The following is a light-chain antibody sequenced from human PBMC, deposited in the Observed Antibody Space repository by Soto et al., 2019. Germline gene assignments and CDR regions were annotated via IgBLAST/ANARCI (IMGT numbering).Light chain of an antibody. J-gene: IGKJ5*01. Sequence: EIVLTQSPGTLSLSPGEGATLSCRASQSVGRSYLAWFQQKPGQPPRLLISGASSRAAGIPDKFSGSGSGTDFTLTISKLEPEDFAAYFFQQYAEAPITFGQGTRLEIK. CDR2: GAS. CDR3: QQYAEAPIT. V-gene: IGKV3-20*01. CDR1: QSVGRSY.